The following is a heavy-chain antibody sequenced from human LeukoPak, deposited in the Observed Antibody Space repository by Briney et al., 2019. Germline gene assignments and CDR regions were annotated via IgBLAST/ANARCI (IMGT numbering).Heavy chain of an antibody. J-gene: IGHJ4*01. V-gene: IGHV3-23*01. CDR1: GFIFSCYA. D-gene: IGHD1-26*01. CDR2: ISGSGGST. Sequence: PGESLRLSCAASGFIFSCYAMSWVRQAPGQGLEWVSAISGSGGSTYYADSVKGRFTISRANSKNTLYLQTHPPSAHDTAVYYSAKVPHSGSYFGHWRHGTLVTVSS. CDR3: AKVPHSGSYFGH.